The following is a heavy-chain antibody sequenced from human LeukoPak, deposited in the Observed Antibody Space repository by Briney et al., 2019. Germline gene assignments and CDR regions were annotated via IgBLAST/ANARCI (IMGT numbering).Heavy chain of an antibody. CDR3: ARDVRGSGWFLDY. Sequence: SETLSLTCTVSGGSISSYYWSWIRQSPGRGLEWIGYIYYSGSTNYNLSLKSRVTISVDTSKNQFSLKLSSVTAADTAVYYCARDVRGSGWFLDYWGQGTLVTVSS. CDR1: GGSISSYY. V-gene: IGHV4-59*01. CDR2: IYYSGST. D-gene: IGHD6-19*01. J-gene: IGHJ4*02.